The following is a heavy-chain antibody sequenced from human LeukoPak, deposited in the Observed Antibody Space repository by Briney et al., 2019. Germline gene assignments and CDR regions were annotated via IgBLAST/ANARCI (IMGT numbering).Heavy chain of an antibody. V-gene: IGHV4-34*01. Sequence: SETLSLTCGVSGGSLSFYYWSWVRQSPGKGLEWVAEISENGDSNYNMALKKRVTITLNKSKKQILLKLNSVTAADTAVYYCARALGAFDIWGQGTMVTVSS. CDR1: GGSLSFYY. CDR2: ISENGDS. J-gene: IGHJ3*02. CDR3: ARALGAFDI.